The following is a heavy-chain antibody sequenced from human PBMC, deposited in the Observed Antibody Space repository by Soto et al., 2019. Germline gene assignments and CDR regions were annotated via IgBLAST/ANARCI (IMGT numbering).Heavy chain of an antibody. Sequence: ASVKVSCKASGYTFTSYGIHWVRQAPGQRLEWTGWINAGNGNTKYSQKFQERVTITRDMSTSTAYMELSSLRSEDTAVYYCAADSVSPDAFDIWGQGTMVTVSS. V-gene: IGHV1-3*01. J-gene: IGHJ3*02. CDR2: INAGNGNT. CDR1: GYTFTSYG. CDR3: AADSVSPDAFDI. D-gene: IGHD2-8*01.